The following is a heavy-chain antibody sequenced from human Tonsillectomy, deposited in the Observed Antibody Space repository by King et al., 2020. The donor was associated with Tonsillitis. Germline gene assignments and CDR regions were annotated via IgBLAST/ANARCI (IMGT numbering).Heavy chain of an antibody. CDR1: GGSISSGSYY. Sequence: LQLQESGPGLVKPSQTLSLTCTVSGGSISSGSYYWSWIRQPAGKGLEWIGRIHTSGSTNYNPSLKSRVTMSVDTSKNQFSLKLSSVTAADTAVYYCARDFYLGYCSGTSCEYWFDPWGQGTLVTVSS. CDR2: IHTSGST. CDR3: ARDFYLGYCSGTSCEYWFDP. V-gene: IGHV4-61*02. J-gene: IGHJ5*02. D-gene: IGHD2-2*01.